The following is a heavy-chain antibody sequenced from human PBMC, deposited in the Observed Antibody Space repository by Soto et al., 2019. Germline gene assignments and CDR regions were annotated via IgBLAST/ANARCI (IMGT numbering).Heavy chain of an antibody. CDR1: GGSISSSPYY. D-gene: IGHD6-13*01. CDR2: IYYGGST. V-gene: IGHV4-39*01. Sequence: PSETLSLTCTVSGGSISSSPYYWGWTRQPPGKELEWIGNIYYGGSTYYNPSLESRVTISVDTSKNQFSLKLSSVTAADTAVYYCASQAADENHYGMDVWGQGTTVTVSS. J-gene: IGHJ6*02. CDR3: ASQAADENHYGMDV.